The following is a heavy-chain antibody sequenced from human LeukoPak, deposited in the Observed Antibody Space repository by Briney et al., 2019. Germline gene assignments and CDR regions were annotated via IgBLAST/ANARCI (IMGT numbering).Heavy chain of an antibody. Sequence: KYRKWVGHGGGRGLKKETVIYSGGGTYYAESVKGRFTISRDISKNTLYLQMNSLRAEDTAVYYCVRDEDITDSSPFDYWGQGTLVTVSS. CDR2: IYSGGGT. V-gene: IGHV3-66*01. CDR1: KY. J-gene: IGHJ4*02. CDR3: VRDEDITDSSPFDY. D-gene: IGHD3-22*01.